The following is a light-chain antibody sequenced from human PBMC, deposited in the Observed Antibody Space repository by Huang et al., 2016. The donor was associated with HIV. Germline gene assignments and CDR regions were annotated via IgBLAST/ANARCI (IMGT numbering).Light chain of an antibody. Sequence: EIVLTQSPVTLSLSPGERATLSCRASQSVSSYLAWYQQKPGQAPRLLIYDASNGATGIPARFSGSGSGTDFTLTISSLEPEDFAVYYCQQRSSWLTFGGGTAVEI. V-gene: IGKV3-11*01. CDR3: QQRSSWLT. CDR2: DAS. CDR1: QSVSSY. J-gene: IGKJ4*01.